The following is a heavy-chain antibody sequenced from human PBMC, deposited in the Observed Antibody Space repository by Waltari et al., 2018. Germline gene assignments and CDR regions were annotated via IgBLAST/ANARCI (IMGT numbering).Heavy chain of an antibody. D-gene: IGHD1-1*01. V-gene: IGHV4-4*02. CDR2: VRGDGKT. Sequence: QLQLQESGPGLVKPSGTLSLICAVSGYSMSTSDYWSWVRQPPGKGLEGIGQVRGDGKTNYNPSFASRVTMSLDTSTYHFALKLTSATAADTALYYCARDRGRGLYLDTWGQGTLVTVSP. CDR1: GYSMSTSDY. J-gene: IGHJ4*02. CDR3: ARDRGRGLYLDT.